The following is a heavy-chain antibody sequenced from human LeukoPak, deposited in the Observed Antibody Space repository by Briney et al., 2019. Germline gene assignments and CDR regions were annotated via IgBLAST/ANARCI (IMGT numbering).Heavy chain of an antibody. J-gene: IGHJ5*02. V-gene: IGHV4-59*01. CDR3: ARGGEQWLEYNWFDP. CDR1: GGSISSYY. CDR2: IYYSGST. Sequence: KPSETLSLTCTVPGGSISSYYWSWIRQPPGKGLEWIGYIYYSGSTNYNPSLKSRVTISVDTSKNQFSLKLSSVTAADTAVYYCARGGEQWLEYNWFDPWGQGTLVTVSS. D-gene: IGHD6-19*01.